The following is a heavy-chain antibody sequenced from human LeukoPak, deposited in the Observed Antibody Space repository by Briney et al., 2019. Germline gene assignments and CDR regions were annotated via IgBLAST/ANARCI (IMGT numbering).Heavy chain of an antibody. V-gene: IGHV4-59*01. J-gene: IGHJ5*02. Sequence: SETLSLTCTVSGASINSFYWSWIRQPPGKGLEWIGYNYYTGSTDYNPSLKSRVTITLDTSKNQFSLNLSSVTAADTAVYYCARGKNWFDPWGQGTLVTVSS. CDR2: NYYTGST. CDR1: GASINSFY. CDR3: ARGKNWFDP.